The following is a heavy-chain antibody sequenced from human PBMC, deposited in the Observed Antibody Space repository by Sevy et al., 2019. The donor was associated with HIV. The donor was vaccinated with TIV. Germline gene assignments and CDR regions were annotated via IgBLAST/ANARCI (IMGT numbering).Heavy chain of an antibody. Sequence: GGSLRLSCAASGFTFSSYWMSWVRQAPGKGLEWVANIKQDGSEKYYVDSVKGRFTISRDNAKNSLYLQMNSLRAEDTAVYCCARLLWFGELDARYGMDVWGQGTTVTVSS. J-gene: IGHJ6*02. CDR1: GFTFSSYW. CDR2: IKQDGSEK. D-gene: IGHD3-10*01. V-gene: IGHV3-7*01. CDR3: ARLLWFGELDARYGMDV.